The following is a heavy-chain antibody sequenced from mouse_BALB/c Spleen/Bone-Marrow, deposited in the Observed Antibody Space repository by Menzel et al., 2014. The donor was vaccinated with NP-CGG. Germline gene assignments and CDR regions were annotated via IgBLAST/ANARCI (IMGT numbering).Heavy chain of an antibody. V-gene: IGHV7-3*02. J-gene: IGHJ2*01. CDR2: IRNKANGYTT. D-gene: IGHD2-1*01. CDR3: ARDYLYYFDY. Sequence: EVKLVESGGGLVQPGGFLRLSCATSGFTFTDHYMSWVRQPPGKALEWLGFIRNKANGYTTEYSASVKGRFTISRDNSQSIAYLQMNTPRAEDSATYYCARDYLYYFDYWGQGTTLTVSS. CDR1: GFTFTDHY.